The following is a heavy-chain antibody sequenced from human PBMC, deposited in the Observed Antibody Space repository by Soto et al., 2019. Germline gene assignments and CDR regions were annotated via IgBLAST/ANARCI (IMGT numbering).Heavy chain of an antibody. J-gene: IGHJ4*02. Sequence: PGGSLRLSCAASGFIFRDYYMSWIRQAPGKGLEWVSYISSTSTYTKYADSVKGRFTISRDNARNSLYLQMDSLRAEDTAVYYCARRTTVALITFDYWGQGTLVTVSS. D-gene: IGHD4-17*01. CDR3: ARRTTVALITFDY. CDR2: ISSTSTYT. CDR1: GFIFRDYY. V-gene: IGHV3-11*06.